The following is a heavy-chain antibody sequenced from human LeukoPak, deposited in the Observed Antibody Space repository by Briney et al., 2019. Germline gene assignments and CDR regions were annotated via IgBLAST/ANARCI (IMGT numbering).Heavy chain of an antibody. V-gene: IGHV3-11*04. CDR2: ISSSGSTI. CDR3: AREVSYYDFWSGYYHWFDP. J-gene: IGHJ5*02. D-gene: IGHD3-3*01. Sequence: KPGGSLRLSCAASGFTFSDYYMSWIRQAPGKGLEWVSYISSSGSTIYYADSVKGRFTISRDNSKNTLYLQMNSLRAEDTAVYYCAREVSYYDFWSGYYHWFDPWGQGTLVTVSS. CDR1: GFTFSDYY.